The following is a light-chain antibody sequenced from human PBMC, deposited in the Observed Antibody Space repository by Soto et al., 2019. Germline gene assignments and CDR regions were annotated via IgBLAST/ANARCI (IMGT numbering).Light chain of an antibody. CDR3: QQYNSYSPT. Sequence: DIQMTQSPSTLSASVGDRVTITCRASQSISSWFAWYQQKPGKAPKLLIYDASNLESGVPSRFSGSGSGTEFTLTISSLQPDDFATYYFQQYNSYSPTFGQGTKVEIK. V-gene: IGKV1-5*01. CDR2: DAS. CDR1: QSISSW. J-gene: IGKJ1*01.